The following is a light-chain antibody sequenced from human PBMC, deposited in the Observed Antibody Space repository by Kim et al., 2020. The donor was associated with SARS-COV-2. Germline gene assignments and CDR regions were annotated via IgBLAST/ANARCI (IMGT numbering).Light chain of an antibody. Sequence: ASTGDRVTITCRASQGISSSLAWYQQKPGKAPDLLIYSASTLQSGVPSRFSASGSGTDFTLTISSLQSEDFATYYCQQYHSYPVTFGQGTKVEIK. CDR2: SAS. CDR3: QQYHSYPVT. J-gene: IGKJ1*01. CDR1: QGISSS. V-gene: IGKV1-8*01.